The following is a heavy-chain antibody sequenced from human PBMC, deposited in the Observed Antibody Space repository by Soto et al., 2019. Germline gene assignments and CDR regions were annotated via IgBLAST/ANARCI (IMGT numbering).Heavy chain of an antibody. D-gene: IGHD6-19*01. V-gene: IGHV3-23*01. CDR1: DLLFSNYP. CDR3: ARRDSSGWYSLDY. J-gene: IGHJ4*02. CDR2: VSPSGSNT. Sequence: GGPFGLSFSFFDLLFSNYPMSGFPKAPGKGLEWVSSVSPSGSNTYYGDSVKGRFTMSRDNSENRLHLQMDSLRAEDTAVYFCARRDSSGWYSLDYWGQGTLVTVSS.